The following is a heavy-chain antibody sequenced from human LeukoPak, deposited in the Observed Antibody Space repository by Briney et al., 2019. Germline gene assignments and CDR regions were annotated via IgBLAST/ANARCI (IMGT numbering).Heavy chain of an antibody. Sequence: GSSVKVSCKASGGTFSSYAISWVRQAPGQGLEGMGGIIPIFGTANYAQKFQGRVTITADESTSAAYMELSSLRSEDTAVYYCARAGGYCSSTSCYSAFDIWGQGTMVTVSS. CDR3: ARAGGYCSSTSCYSAFDI. CDR1: GGTFSSYA. D-gene: IGHD2-2*02. CDR2: IIPIFGTA. J-gene: IGHJ3*02. V-gene: IGHV1-69*01.